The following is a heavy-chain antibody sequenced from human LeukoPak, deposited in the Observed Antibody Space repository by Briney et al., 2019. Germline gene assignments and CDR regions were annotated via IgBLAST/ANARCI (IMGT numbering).Heavy chain of an antibody. CDR2: IYPGDSET. Sequence: GESLKISCKASGFWFTTYWIGWVRQMPGKGLEWMGFIYPGDSETRYSPSFQGQVTISADKSITTAFLQWSSLKASDTHMYHCARLLLATGPDYWGQGTLVTVSS. CDR1: GFWFTTYW. V-gene: IGHV5-51*01. J-gene: IGHJ4*02. D-gene: IGHD1-1*01. CDR3: ARLLLATGPDY.